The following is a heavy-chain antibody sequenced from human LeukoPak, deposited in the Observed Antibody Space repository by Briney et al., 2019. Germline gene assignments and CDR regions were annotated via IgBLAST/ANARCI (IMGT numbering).Heavy chain of an antibody. D-gene: IGHD6-13*01. CDR2: MNPNSGNT. CDR3: ARASRGIAAAGRYYYYMDV. J-gene: IGHJ6*03. CDR1: GYTFTSYD. V-gene: IGHV1-8*03. Sequence: ASVKVSCKASGYTFTSYDINWVRQATGQGLGWMGWMNPNSGNTGYAQKFQGRVTITRNTSISTAYMELSSLRSEDTAVYYCARASRGIAAAGRYYYYMDVWGKGTTVTVSS.